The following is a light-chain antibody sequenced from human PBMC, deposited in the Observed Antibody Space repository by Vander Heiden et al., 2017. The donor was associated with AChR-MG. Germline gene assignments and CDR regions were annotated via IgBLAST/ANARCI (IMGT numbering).Light chain of an antibody. CDR1: QSLLHSNGYDY. CDR2: LGS. J-gene: IGKJ3*01. CDR3: RRSLQAVFT. V-gene: IGKV2-28*01. Sequence: DIVMTQSPLSLPVTPGEPASISCRSSQSLLHSNGYDYLDWYLQKPGQSPQLLIYLGSNRASGVPDRFSDSGSGTDFTLKISRVEAEDVGVYYCRRSLQAVFTFGPGTKVDIK.